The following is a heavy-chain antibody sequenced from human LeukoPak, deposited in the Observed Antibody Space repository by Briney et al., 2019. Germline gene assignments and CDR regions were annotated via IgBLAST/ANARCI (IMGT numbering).Heavy chain of an antibody. J-gene: IGHJ4*02. Sequence: GGSLRLSCAASGFTFSSYAMSWVRQAPGKGLEWVSAISGSGGSTFYADSVKGRFTISRDNSKNTLYLRVNSLRAEDTAVYYCAKGRHIVVVTVDYWGQGTLVTVSS. CDR3: AKGRHIVVVTVDY. D-gene: IGHD2-21*02. CDR2: ISGSGGST. CDR1: GFTFSSYA. V-gene: IGHV3-23*01.